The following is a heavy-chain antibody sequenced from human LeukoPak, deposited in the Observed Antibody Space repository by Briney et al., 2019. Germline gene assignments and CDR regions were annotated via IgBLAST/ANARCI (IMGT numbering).Heavy chain of an antibody. CDR3: ARLRRNSDRSGYYYYYDY. V-gene: IGHV3-21*01. Sequence: GGSLRLSCAASGYTFSSYSINWVRQAPGKGLEWVSSISVGSNYIYYADSVGGRFSISRDDARNSLYLQMDSLRGDDTAVYYCARLRRNSDRSGYYYYYDYWGQGTLVSVSS. D-gene: IGHD3-22*01. CDR2: ISVGSNYI. CDR1: GYTFSSYS. J-gene: IGHJ4*02.